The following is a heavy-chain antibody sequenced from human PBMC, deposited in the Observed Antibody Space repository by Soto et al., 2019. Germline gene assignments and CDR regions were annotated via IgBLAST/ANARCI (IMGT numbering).Heavy chain of an antibody. CDR1: GGSISSGGYY. CDR2: IHYSGST. D-gene: IGHD2-2*01. V-gene: IGHV4-31*03. J-gene: IGHJ4*02. Sequence: PSETLSLTCTVSGGSISSGGYYWSWIRQHPGKGLEWIGYIHYSGSTYYNPSLKSRVTISVDTSKNQFSLKLSSVTAADTAVYYCASRPYCSSTSCYGYFDYWGQGTLVTVSS. CDR3: ASRPYCSSTSCYGYFDY.